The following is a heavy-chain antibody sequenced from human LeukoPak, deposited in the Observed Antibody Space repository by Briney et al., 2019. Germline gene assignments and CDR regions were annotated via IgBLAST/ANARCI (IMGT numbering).Heavy chain of an antibody. D-gene: IGHD6-19*01. CDR2: IIPIFGTA. V-gene: IGHV1-69*05. Sequence: GSSVKVSCKASGDTFSSYAISWVRQAPGQGLEWMGGIIPIFGTANYAQKFQGRVTITTDESTSTAYMELSSLRSEDTAVYYCARDGGRGEGIAVVGTFDAFDIWGQGTMVTVSS. CDR3: ARDGGRGEGIAVVGTFDAFDI. CDR1: GDTFSSYA. J-gene: IGHJ3*02.